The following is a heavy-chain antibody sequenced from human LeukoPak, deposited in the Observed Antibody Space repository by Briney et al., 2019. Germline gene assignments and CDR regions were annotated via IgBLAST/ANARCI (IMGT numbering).Heavy chain of an antibody. CDR2: INYSGGT. Sequence: PSETLSLTCTVSGDSISSGSYYCDWIRQPPGKGLEWIGDINYSGGTYYNPSLKSRVTMSVDTSKNQLSLKLSSVTAADTAVYYCARHTRGNNWSDPWGQGTLVTVSS. CDR1: GDSISSGSYY. J-gene: IGHJ5*02. V-gene: IGHV4-39*01. CDR3: ARHTRGNNWSDP. D-gene: IGHD1-1*01.